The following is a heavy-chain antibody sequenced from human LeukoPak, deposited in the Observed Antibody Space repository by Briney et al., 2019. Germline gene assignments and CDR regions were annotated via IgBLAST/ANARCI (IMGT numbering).Heavy chain of an antibody. D-gene: IGHD2-2*01. Sequence: PGGSLRLSCAASGFTFSSYAMSWVRQAPGKGLEWVSSISDNSYYIYYSDSVEGRFTISRDNAKNSLYLQMNSLRVEDTAVYYCANHFACGSTSCPPFDSWGQGTLVTVSS. V-gene: IGHV3-21*01. CDR1: GFTFSSYA. CDR3: ANHFACGSTSCPPFDS. CDR2: ISDNSYYI. J-gene: IGHJ4*02.